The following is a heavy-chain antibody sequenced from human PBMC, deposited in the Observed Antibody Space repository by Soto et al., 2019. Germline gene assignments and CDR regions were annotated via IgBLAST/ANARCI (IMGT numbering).Heavy chain of an antibody. J-gene: IGHJ4*02. V-gene: IGHV3-48*03. CDR1: GFTFSSYE. CDR3: PRGYCTSSASHWNFDY. CDR2: ITSTGSTR. Sequence: PGGSLRLSCAASGFTFSSYEMNWVRQAPGKGLEWVSDITSTGSTRYYADSVKGRFTISRDNAKNSLYLQMNSLRAEDTAVYYCPRGYCTSSASHWNFDYWGQGTLVTVYS. D-gene: IGHD2-8*02.